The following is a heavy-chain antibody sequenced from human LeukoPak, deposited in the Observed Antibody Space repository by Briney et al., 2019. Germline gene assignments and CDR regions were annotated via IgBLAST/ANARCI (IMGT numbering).Heavy chain of an antibody. CDR1: GFTFGTYG. Sequence: GGSLRLSCASSGFTFGTYGMNWVRQAPEKGLEWVSYISSRSDSENYADSVKGRFTISRDNIRNLLYPQMNSLRAEDTAVYFCARDSTRILGLFDYWGQGTLVTISS. CDR2: ISSRSDSE. V-gene: IGHV3-48*01. J-gene: IGHJ4*02. D-gene: IGHD2/OR15-2a*01. CDR3: ARDSTRILGLFDY.